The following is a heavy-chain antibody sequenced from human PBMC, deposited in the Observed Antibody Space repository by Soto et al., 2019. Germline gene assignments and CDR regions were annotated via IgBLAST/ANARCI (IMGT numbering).Heavy chain of an antibody. CDR2: IYPDDSDT. CDR3: VRMGFSVDGYLSYYYYGMDV. CDR1: GYSFPKYY. J-gene: IGHJ6*02. D-gene: IGHD5-12*01. Sequence: PGESLKISCKGSGYSFPKYYIGWVRQMPGKDLEWMAIIYPDDSDTRYSPSFQGQVTISADKSISTAYLQWSSLKASDTAMYYCVRMGFSVDGYLSYYYYGMDVWGQGTTVTVSS. V-gene: IGHV5-51*01.